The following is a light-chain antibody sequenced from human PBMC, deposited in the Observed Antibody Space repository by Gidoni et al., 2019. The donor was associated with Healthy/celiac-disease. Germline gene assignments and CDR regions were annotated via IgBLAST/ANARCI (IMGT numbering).Light chain of an antibody. CDR1: QSISSY. J-gene: IGKJ3*01. V-gene: IGKV1-39*01. Sequence: DIQITPSPSSLSASVGDRVTITCRASQSISSYLNWYQQKPGKAPKLLIYAASSLQSGVPSRFSGSGSGTDFTLTISSLQPEDFATYYCQQSYSTPLFTFGPXTKVDIK. CDR3: QQSYSTPLFT. CDR2: AAS.